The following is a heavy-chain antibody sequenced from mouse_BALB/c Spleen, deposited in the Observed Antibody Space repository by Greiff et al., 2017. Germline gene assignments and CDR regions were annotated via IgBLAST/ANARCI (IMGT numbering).Heavy chain of an antibody. CDR2: ISSGGST. D-gene: IGHD2-4*01. J-gene: IGHJ4*01. CDR3: ARGQDDYPDAMDY. CDR1: GFTFSSYA. Sequence: EVKLVESGGGVVKPGGSLKLSCAASGFTFSSYAMSWVRQTPEKRLEWVASISSGGSTYYPDSVKGRFTISRDNARNILYLQMSSLRSEDTAMYYCARGQDDYPDAMDYWGQGTSVTVSS. V-gene: IGHV5-6-5*01.